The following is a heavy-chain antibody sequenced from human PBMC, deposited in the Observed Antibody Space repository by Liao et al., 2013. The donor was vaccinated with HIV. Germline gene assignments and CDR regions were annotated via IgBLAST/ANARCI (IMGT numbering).Heavy chain of an antibody. J-gene: IGHJ4*02. CDR3: ARGVGGPFDL. CDR2: IYASGGT. V-gene: IGHV4-4*07. CDR1: HGSISSYS. Sequence: QVQLQESGPGLVRPSETLSLTCSVSHGSISSYSWSWVRQPAGQRLEWIGRIYASGGTNYNPSLKSRVTMSVNMFKNQFSLQWNSVTAADTAVYYCARGVGGPFDLWGQGTLVIVSS.